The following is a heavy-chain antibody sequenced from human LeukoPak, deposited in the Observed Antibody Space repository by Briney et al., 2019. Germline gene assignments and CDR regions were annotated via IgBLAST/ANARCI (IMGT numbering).Heavy chain of an antibody. CDR2: ISSSGSTI. J-gene: IGHJ3*02. CDR1: GFTFSSYE. D-gene: IGHD4-17*01. Sequence: GGSLRLSCAASGFTFSSYEMYWVRQAPGKGLEWVSYISSSGSTIYYADSVKGRFTISRDNAKNSLYLQMNSLRAEDTAVYYCARSGYGDYALSVAFDIWGQGTMVTVSS. CDR3: ARSGYGDYALSVAFDI. V-gene: IGHV3-48*03.